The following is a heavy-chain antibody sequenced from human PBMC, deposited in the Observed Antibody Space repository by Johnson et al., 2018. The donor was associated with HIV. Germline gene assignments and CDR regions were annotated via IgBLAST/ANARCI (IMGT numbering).Heavy chain of an antibody. D-gene: IGHD3-10*01. V-gene: IGHV3-30*03. CDR3: ARAYYYGSGSYYRGAFDI. CDR2: ISYDGSNK. Sequence: MQLVESGGGLIQPGGSLRLSCAASGFTVSSNYMSWVRQAPGKGLEWVAVISYDGSNKFYADSVKGRFTISRDNSKNTLYLQMNSLRAEDTAVYYCARAYYYGSGSYYRGAFDIWGQGTMVTVSS. CDR1: GFTVSSNY. J-gene: IGHJ3*02.